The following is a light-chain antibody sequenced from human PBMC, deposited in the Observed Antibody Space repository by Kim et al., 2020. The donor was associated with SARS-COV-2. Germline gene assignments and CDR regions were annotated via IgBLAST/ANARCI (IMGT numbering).Light chain of an antibody. Sequence: VALGQTVRITGQGDSLRIYYASWYQQKPGQATVLVIYGKNNRPSGIPDRFSGSSSGNTASLTITGAQAEDEADYYCNSRDSSGNHPFGGGTQLTVL. CDR3: NSRDSSGNHP. CDR2: GKN. J-gene: IGLJ3*02. CDR1: SLRIYY. V-gene: IGLV3-19*01.